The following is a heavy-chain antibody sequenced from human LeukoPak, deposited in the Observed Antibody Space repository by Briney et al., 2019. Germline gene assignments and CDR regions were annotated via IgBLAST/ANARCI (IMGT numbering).Heavy chain of an antibody. CDR1: GGSISSSNW. D-gene: IGHD2-21*02. CDR3: ARGGDTPFDP. J-gene: IGHJ5*02. V-gene: IGHV4-4*02. CDR2: IHHSGTT. Sequence: PSETLSLTCAVSGGSISSSNWWNWARQPPGKGLEWIGEIHHSGTTNYNPSLKSRVTISVDKSKNQFSLNLISVTAADTAVYYCARGGDTPFDPWGQGTLITVSS.